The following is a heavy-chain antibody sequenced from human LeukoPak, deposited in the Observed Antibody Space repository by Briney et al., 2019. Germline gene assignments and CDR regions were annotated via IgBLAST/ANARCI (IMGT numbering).Heavy chain of an antibody. CDR3: AREATDEDRLFDP. D-gene: IGHD2-15*01. CDR1: GGSFSGYY. V-gene: IGHV4-30-4*01. Sequence: PSKTLSLTCAVYGGSFSGYYWSWIRQPPGKGLEWIGYIYYSGSTYYNPSLKSRVTISVDTSKNQFSLKLSSVTAADTAVYYCAREATDEDRLFDPWGQGTLVTVSS. CDR2: IYYSGST. J-gene: IGHJ5*02.